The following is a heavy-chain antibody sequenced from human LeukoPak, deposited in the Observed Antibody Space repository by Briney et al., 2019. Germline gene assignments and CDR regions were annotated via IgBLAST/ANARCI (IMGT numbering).Heavy chain of an antibody. Sequence: SETLSLTCTVSGGSISSYYWSWIRQPAGKGLEWIGRIYTSGSTNYNPSLKSRVTMSVDTSKNQFSLKRSSVTAADTAVYYCARARCSGGSCYSDSGDWFDPWGQGTLVTVSS. CDR3: ARARCSGGSCYSDSGDWFDP. CDR2: IYTSGST. CDR1: GGSISSYY. D-gene: IGHD2-15*01. V-gene: IGHV4-4*07. J-gene: IGHJ5*02.